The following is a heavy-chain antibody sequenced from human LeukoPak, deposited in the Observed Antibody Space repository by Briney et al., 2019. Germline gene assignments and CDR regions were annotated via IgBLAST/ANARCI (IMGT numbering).Heavy chain of an antibody. D-gene: IGHD4-17*01. CDR1: GFTFDDYA. CDR3: AKDSYGDYSYYFDY. J-gene: IGHJ4*02. Sequence: PGGSLRLSCAASGFTFDDYAMHWARQAPGKGLEWVSGISWNSGSIGYADSVKGRFTISRDNAKNSLYLQMNSLRAEDTALYYCAKDSYGDYSYYFDYWGQGTLVTVSS. V-gene: IGHV3-9*01. CDR2: ISWNSGSI.